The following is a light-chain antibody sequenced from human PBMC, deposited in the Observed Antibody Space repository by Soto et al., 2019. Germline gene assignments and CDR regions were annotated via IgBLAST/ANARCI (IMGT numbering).Light chain of an antibody. CDR1: QGISSY. CDR3: QQYYSYPQT. CDR2: AAS. V-gene: IGKV1-8*01. J-gene: IGKJ1*01. Sequence: AIRMTQSPSSFSASTGDRVTITCRASQGISSYLAWYQQKPGKAPKLLMYAASTLQSGVPSRFSGSGSGTDFTLTIGCLQSEDFATYYCQQYYSYPQTFGLGTKVEIK.